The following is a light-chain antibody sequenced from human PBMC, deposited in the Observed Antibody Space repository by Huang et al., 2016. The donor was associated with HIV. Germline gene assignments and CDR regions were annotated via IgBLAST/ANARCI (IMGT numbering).Light chain of an antibody. J-gene: IGKJ2*01. CDR2: WAS. CDR3: HQYYNTRYT. Sequence: DIVMTQSPDSLAVSLGERATINCKSSQSVLYSSNNKNYLAWYQQKPGQSPKLLISWASNREYGVPDRFSGSGSGTDFTLTISSLQAEDVAVYYCHQYYNTRYTFGQGTKLEIK. V-gene: IGKV4-1*01. CDR1: QSVLYSSNNKNY.